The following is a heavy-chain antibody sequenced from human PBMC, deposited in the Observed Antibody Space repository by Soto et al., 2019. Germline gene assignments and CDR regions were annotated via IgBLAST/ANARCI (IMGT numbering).Heavy chain of an antibody. CDR1: GFTFSSYS. CDR3: VKSRGGNNFDFFD. Sequence: LRLSCSASGFTFSSYSMHWVRQAPGKGLEYVSGIRGNGDPPFYADSVKGRFTISRDNSKDTLYLQMSSLSADDTAVYYCVKSRGGNNFDFFDWGQGALVTVSS. D-gene: IGHD5-12*01. J-gene: IGHJ4*02. V-gene: IGHV3-64D*06. CDR2: IRGNGDPP.